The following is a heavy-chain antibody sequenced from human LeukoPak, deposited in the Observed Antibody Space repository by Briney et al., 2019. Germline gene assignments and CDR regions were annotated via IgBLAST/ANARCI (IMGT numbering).Heavy chain of an antibody. J-gene: IGHJ6*02. CDR3: ARQAAMVSYYGMDV. D-gene: IGHD5-18*01. CDR1: GGSISSGGYY. CDR2: IYYSGTT. Sequence: PSETLSLTCTVSGGSISSGGYYWSWIRQHPGKGLEWIGYIYYSGTTNYNPSLKSRVTISVDTSKNRFSLKLSSVTAADTAVYYCARQAAMVSYYGMDVWGQGTTVTVSS. V-gene: IGHV4-61*08.